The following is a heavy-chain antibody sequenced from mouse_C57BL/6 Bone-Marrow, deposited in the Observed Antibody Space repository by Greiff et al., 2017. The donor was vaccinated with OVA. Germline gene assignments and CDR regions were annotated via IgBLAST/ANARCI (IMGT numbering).Heavy chain of an antibody. CDR3: ARLIKKAWCAD. J-gene: IGHJ3*01. CDR1: GYTFTDYY. CDR2: INPYNGGT. Sequence: EVQLQQSGPVLVKPGASVKMSCKASGYTFTDYYMNWVKQSHGKSLEWIGVINPYNGGTSYNQKFKGKATLTVDKSSSTAYMELNSLTSEDSAVYYCARLIKKAWCADWGQGTLVTVSA. V-gene: IGHV1-19*01. D-gene: IGHD2-4*01.